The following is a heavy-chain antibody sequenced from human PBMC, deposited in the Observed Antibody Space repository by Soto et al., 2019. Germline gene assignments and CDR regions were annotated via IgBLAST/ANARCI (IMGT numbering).Heavy chain of an antibody. V-gene: IGHV3-23*01. Sequence: EVQLLESGGGLIQPGGSLRLSCAASGFTFSSYVMSWVRQAPGKGLERVSSISANGGITYYADSVKGRFTISRDNSKNTLFLQMNSLRAEDTAVYYCAKLVATYHFDYWGQGTLVTVSS. CDR3: AKLVATYHFDY. CDR1: GFTFSSYV. CDR2: ISANGGIT. D-gene: IGHD5-12*01. J-gene: IGHJ4*02.